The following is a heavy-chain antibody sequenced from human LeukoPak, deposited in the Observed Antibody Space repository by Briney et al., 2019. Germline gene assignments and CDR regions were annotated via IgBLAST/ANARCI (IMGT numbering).Heavy chain of an antibody. J-gene: IGHJ5*02. CDR3: ARAERIAARSRYNWFDP. Sequence: ASVKLSCKASGYSFTSYDINWVRQAPGQGLEWMGWMNPNSGNTGYAQKFQGRVTMTRNTSINTAYMELSSLRSEDTAVYYCARAERIAARSRYNWFDPWGQGTLVTVSS. V-gene: IGHV1-8*01. CDR2: MNPNSGNT. D-gene: IGHD6-6*01. CDR1: GYSFTSYD.